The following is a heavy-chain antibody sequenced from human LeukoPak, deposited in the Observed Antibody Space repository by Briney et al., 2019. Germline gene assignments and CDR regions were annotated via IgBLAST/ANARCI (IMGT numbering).Heavy chain of an antibody. J-gene: IGHJ4*02. D-gene: IGHD6-13*01. CDR3: AKAGHRAAGLYFDY. CDR1: GFTFSSYS. Sequence: GGSLRLSCAASGFTFSSYSMNWVRQAPGRGLEWVSSISSSSSYIYYADSVKGRFTISRDNAKNSLYLQMSSLRAEDTAVYYCAKAGHRAAGLYFDYWGQGTLVTVSS. CDR2: ISSSSSYI. V-gene: IGHV3-21*01.